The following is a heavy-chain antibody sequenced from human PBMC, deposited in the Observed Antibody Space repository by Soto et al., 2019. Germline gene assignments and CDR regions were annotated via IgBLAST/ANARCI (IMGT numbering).Heavy chain of an antibody. CDR3: ARFGRSYDFWSGYFVHDY. Sequence: SETLSLTCAVYGGSFSSYYWSWIRQPPGKGLEWIGEINHSGSTNYNPSLKSRVTISVDTSKNQFSLKLSSVTAADTAVYYCARFGRSYDFWSGYFVHDYWGQGTLVTVS. CDR1: GGSFSSYY. J-gene: IGHJ4*02. D-gene: IGHD3-3*01. CDR2: INHSGST. V-gene: IGHV4-34*01.